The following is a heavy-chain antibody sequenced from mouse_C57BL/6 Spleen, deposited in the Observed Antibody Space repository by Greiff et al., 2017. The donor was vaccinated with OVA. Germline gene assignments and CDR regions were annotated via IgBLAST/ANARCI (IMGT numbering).Heavy chain of an antibody. CDR1: GFSFNTYA. V-gene: IGHV10-1*01. CDR2: IRSKSNNYAT. D-gene: IGHD1-1*01. J-gene: IGHJ4*01. Sequence: EVQLQESGGGLVQPTGSLKLSCAASGFSFNTYAMNWVRQAPGKGLEWVARIRSKSNNYATYYADSVKDRFTISRDDSESMLYLQMNNLKTEDTAMYYCVRHGSNYEYYYAMDYWGQGTSVTVSS. CDR3: VRHGSNYEYYYAMDY.